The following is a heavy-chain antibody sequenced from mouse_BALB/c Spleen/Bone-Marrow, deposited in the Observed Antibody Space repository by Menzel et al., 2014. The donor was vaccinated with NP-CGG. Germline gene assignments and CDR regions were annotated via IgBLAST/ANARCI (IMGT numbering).Heavy chain of an antibody. J-gene: IGHJ3*01. CDR2: INPYNGAT. D-gene: IGHD2-12*01. CDR3: ASYDGGFAY. Sequence: EVQLQQSGPELVKPGASVKISCKASGYSFTGYYMHWVKQSHVKSLEWIGRINPYNGATSYNQNFKDKASLTVDKSSSTAYMELHSLTSEDSAVYYCASYDGGFAYGGQGTLVTVSA. CDR1: GYSFTGYY. V-gene: IGHV1-31*01.